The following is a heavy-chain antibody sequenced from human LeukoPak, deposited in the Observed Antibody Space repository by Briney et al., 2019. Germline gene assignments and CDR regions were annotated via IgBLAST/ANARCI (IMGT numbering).Heavy chain of an antibody. CDR1: GYTFTGYY. CDR2: IYPNSGGT. J-gene: IGHJ3*01. Sequence: ASVKVSCKASGYTFTGYYLHWVRQAPRQGLEWMGWIYPNSGGTVYAQKFKGRVTMTRDTSISTAYMEFSGLRPNDTAIYYCVSYYHGSGSYYNDGFDVWGQGTMVTVSS. CDR3: VSYYHGSGSYYNDGFDV. V-gene: IGHV1-2*02. D-gene: IGHD3-10*01.